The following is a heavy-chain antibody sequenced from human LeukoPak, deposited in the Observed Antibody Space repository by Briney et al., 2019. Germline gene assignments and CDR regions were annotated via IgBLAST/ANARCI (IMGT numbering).Heavy chain of an antibody. Sequence: PGGSLRLSCAASGFTFSSYSMNWVRQAPGKGLELVSSISSSSSYIYYADSVEGRFTISRDNAKNSLYLQMNSLRAEDTAVYYCARGGSQQLVPDYWGQGTLVTVSS. CDR3: ARGGSQQLVPDY. CDR1: GFTFSSYS. J-gene: IGHJ4*02. V-gene: IGHV3-21*01. CDR2: ISSSSSYI. D-gene: IGHD6-13*01.